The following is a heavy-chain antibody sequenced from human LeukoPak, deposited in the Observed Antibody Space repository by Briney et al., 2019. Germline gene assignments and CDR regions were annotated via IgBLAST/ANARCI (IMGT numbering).Heavy chain of an antibody. CDR3: AELGITMIGGV. Sequence: GGSLRLSCAASGFTFSDYEMNWVRQAPGKGLEWVSYITSSGTNIYYVDSVKGRFTISRDNAKNSLYLQMNSLRAEDTAVYYCAELGITMIGGVWGKGTRSPSPQ. J-gene: IGHJ6*04. V-gene: IGHV3-48*03. CDR1: GFTFSDYE. CDR2: ITSSGTNI. D-gene: IGHD3-10*02.